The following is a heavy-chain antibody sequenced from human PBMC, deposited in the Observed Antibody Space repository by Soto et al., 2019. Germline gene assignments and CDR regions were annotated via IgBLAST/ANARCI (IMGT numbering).Heavy chain of an antibody. D-gene: IGHD2-15*01. V-gene: IGHV3-48*01. CDR1: GFTFSSYS. CDR2: ISSSSSTI. CDR3: ARETSGENCSGGSCYSFQYFQH. Sequence: EVQLVESEGGLVQPGGSLRLSCAASGFTFSSYSMNWVRQAPGKGLEWVSYISSSSSTIYYADSVKGRFTISRDNAKNSLYLQMNSLRAEDTAVYYCARETSGENCSGGSCYSFQYFQHWGQGTLVTVSS. J-gene: IGHJ1*01.